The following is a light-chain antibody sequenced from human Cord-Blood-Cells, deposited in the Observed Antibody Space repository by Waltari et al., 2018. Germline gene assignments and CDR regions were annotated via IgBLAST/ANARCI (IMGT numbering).Light chain of an antibody. J-gene: IGKJ2*01. CDR1: QSVLYSSNNKNY. CDR2: WAS. V-gene: IGKV4-1*01. CDR3: QPYYSTPPGGYT. Sequence: DIVMTQSPDSLAVSLGERATINCKSSQSVLYSSNNKNYLAWYQQKPVQPPKLLIYWASTRESGVLDRFSGSGSGTDFTLTIGSLQAEDVAVYYCQPYYSTPPGGYTFGQGTKLEIK.